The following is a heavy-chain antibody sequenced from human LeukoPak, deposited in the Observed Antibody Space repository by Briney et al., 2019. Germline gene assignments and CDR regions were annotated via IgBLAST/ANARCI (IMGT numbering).Heavy chain of an antibody. V-gene: IGHV1-8*01. J-gene: IGHJ4*02. D-gene: IGHD3-22*01. CDR3: ARVRDYYANSDYSDY. CDR1: GYTFTSYD. Sequence: ASVKVSCKASGYTFTSYDINWVRQATGQGLEWMGWMNPNSGNTGYVQKFQGRITMTIDTSTTTAYMELRSLTSDDTAVYYCARVRDYYANSDYSDYWGQGTLVTVSS. CDR2: MNPNSGNT.